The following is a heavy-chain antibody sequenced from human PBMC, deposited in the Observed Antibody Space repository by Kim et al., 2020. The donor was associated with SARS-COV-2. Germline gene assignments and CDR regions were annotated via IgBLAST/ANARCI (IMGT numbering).Heavy chain of an antibody. J-gene: IGHJ5*02. Sequence: QGRVTITADKSTSTAYMELSSLRSEDTAVYYCARTYCSGGSCYLDWFDPWGQGTLVTVSS. V-gene: IGHV1-69*02. CDR3: ARTYCSGGSCYLDWFDP. D-gene: IGHD2-15*01.